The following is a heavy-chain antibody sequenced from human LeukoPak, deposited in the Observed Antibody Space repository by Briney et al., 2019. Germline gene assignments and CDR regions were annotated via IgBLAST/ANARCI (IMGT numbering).Heavy chain of an antibody. V-gene: IGHV3-30-3*01. D-gene: IGHD3-9*01. CDR1: GFTFSSYA. J-gene: IGHJ4*02. CDR3: AGAHSYYNILTAFEY. CDR2: ISDDGSNK. Sequence: GRSLRLSCAASGFTFSSYALHWVRQAPGKGLECMAVISDDGSNKYYADSVKGRFTIPRDNSKNTLYLQMNSLRAEDTAVYYCAGAHSYYNILTAFEYWGQGTLVTVSS.